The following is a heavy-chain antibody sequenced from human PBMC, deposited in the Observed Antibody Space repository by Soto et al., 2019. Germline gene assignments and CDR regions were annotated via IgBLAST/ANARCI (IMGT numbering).Heavy chain of an antibody. J-gene: IGHJ6*03. Sequence: QVQLVQSGAEVKKPGASVKVSCKASGYTFTSYDINWVRQATGQGLEWMGWRNPNSGNTGYAQKFQGRVTMTRNNSISTAYMELSSLRSEDTAVYYCARGRSGYSSYDKGAENYYYYTDVWGKGTTVTVSS. CDR1: GYTFTSYD. CDR2: RNPNSGNT. V-gene: IGHV1-8*01. D-gene: IGHD5-12*01. CDR3: ARGRSGYSSYDKGAENYYYYTDV.